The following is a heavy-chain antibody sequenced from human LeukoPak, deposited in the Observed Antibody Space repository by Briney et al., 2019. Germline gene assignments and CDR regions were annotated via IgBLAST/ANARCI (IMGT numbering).Heavy chain of an antibody. CDR1: GFTFSSYS. J-gene: IGHJ4*02. CDR2: ISSSSSYI. Sequence: GGSLRLSCAASGFTFSSYSMNWVRQAPGKGLEWVSSISSSSSYIHYADSVKGRFTTSRDNTKSSLHLQMNSLRAEDTAVYYCGRGHWGLGYWGQGALVTVSS. V-gene: IGHV3-21*01. CDR3: GRGHWGLGY. D-gene: IGHD7-27*01.